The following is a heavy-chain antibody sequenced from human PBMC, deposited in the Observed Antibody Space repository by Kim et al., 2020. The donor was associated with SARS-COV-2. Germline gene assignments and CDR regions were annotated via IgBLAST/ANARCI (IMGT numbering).Heavy chain of an antibody. J-gene: IGHJ4*02. V-gene: IGHV3-53*01. Sequence: GGSLRLSCSGSGFNVSSSYLSWVRQAPGKGLEWVAVVYSAGYTYYADSVKGRFTISRDTSTNTLVLQMDSLSAEDTAVYYCARGLGDSDFYFDHWGQGTLVTVSS. CDR2: VYSAGYT. D-gene: IGHD2-21*02. CDR1: GFNVSSSY. CDR3: ARGLGDSDFYFDH.